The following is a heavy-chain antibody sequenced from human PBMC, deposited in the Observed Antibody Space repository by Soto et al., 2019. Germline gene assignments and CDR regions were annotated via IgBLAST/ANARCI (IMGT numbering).Heavy chain of an antibody. CDR2: INPSGGST. D-gene: IGHD3-10*01. J-gene: IGHJ6*02. CDR1: GYTFTSYY. V-gene: IGHV1-46*01. CDR3: ARAWIQGVSYYYYGMDV. Sequence: ASVKVSCKASGYTFTSYYMHWVRQAPGQGLEWMGIINPSGGSTSYAQKFQGRVTMTRDTSTSTVYMELSSLRSEDTAVYYCARAWIQGVSYYYYGMDVWGQGTTVTVSS.